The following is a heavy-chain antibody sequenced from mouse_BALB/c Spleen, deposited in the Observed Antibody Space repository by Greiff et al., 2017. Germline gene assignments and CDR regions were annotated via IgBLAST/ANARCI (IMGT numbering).Heavy chain of an antibody. CDR2: INPNNGGT. CDR1: GYTFTGYT. V-gene: IGHV1-18*01. CDR3: ERFRSGVYAMDY. J-gene: IGHJ4*01. Sequence: EVQLQQSGPGLVQPGASVKISCKASGYTFTGYTMHWVKQSHGKSLEWIGGINPNNGGTNYNQKFKGQATLTVDKSSSTAYMELRSLTSEDSAVYHCERFRSGVYAMDYWGQGTSVTVSS. D-gene: IGHD1-3*01.